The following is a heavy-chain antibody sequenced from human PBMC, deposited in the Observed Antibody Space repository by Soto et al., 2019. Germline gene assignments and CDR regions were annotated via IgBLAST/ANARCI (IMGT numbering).Heavy chain of an antibody. J-gene: IGHJ4*02. CDR2: IYSNGGST. V-gene: IGHV3-64D*06. Sequence: PGGSLRLSCAASGSTFSNYVMGWVRQAPGKGLEWVSTIYSNGGSTFYADSVRGRFTISRDNSKNTLYLQMSSLRAEDTAVYYCVKDRYYYDSSAYRSAYWGQGTLVTVSS. CDR3: VKDRYYYDSSAYRSAY. CDR1: GSTFSNYV. D-gene: IGHD3-22*01.